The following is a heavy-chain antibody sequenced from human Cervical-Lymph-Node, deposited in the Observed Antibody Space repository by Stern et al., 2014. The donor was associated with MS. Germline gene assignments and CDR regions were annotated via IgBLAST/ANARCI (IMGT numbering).Heavy chain of an antibody. V-gene: IGHV1-69*09. CDR2: IIPALNVA. D-gene: IGHD2-2*01. J-gene: IGHJ4*02. Sequence: QVQLVQSGAELKKPGSSVKVSCEASGGSLSTYTITWVRQAPGQGLEWMGRIIPALNVANYAQKFQGRLTITADKSTSTAYMEMSSLRSDDTAVYYCAGPAPLDWGQGTLVTVSS. CDR3: AGPAPLD. CDR1: GGSLSTYT.